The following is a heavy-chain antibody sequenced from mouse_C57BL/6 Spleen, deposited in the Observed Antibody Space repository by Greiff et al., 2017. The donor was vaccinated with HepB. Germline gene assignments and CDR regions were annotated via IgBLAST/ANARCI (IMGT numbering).Heavy chain of an antibody. D-gene: IGHD1-1*01. V-gene: IGHV5-9-1*02. Sequence: EVMLVESGEGLVKPGGSLKLSCAASGFTFSSYAMSWVRQTPEKRLEWVAYISSGGDYIYYADTVKGRFTISRDNARNTLYLQMSSLKSEDTAMYYGTRALPYYYGSSYDYWYFDVWGTGTTVTVSS. CDR2: ISSGGDYI. CDR1: GFTFSSYA. J-gene: IGHJ1*03. CDR3: TRALPYYYGSSYDYWYFDV.